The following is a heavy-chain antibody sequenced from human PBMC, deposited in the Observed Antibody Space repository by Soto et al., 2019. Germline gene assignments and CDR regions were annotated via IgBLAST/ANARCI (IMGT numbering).Heavy chain of an antibody. Sequence: EVQLLESGGGLVQPGGSLRLPCAASGFTFSSYAMSWVRQAPGKGLEWVSAISGSGGSTYYADSVKGRFTISRDNSKNTLYLQMNSLRAEDTAVYYCAKAKGGFWSGYADYYYYGMDVWGQGTTVTVSS. CDR3: AKAKGGFWSGYADYYYYGMDV. J-gene: IGHJ6*02. CDR1: GFTFSSYA. CDR2: ISGSGGST. D-gene: IGHD3-3*01. V-gene: IGHV3-23*01.